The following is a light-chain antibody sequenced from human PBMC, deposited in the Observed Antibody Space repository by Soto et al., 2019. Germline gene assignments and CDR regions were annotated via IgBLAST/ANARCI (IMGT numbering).Light chain of an antibody. V-gene: IGKV1-33*01. CDR1: QDINIY. Sequence: DIQMTQSPSSLFASVGDRVTITCQATQDINIYLNWYQQKPGKAPNLLIYDASNLEIGVPSRFSGSGSGTHFTFTNSSLQTEAIGTYYCHQYDILPITFGRGTRLEIK. CDR3: HQYDILPIT. CDR2: DAS. J-gene: IGKJ5*01.